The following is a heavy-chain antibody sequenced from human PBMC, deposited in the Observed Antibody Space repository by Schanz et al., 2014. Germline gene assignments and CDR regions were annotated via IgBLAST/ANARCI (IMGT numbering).Heavy chain of an antibody. CDR1: GFNFGSHG. Sequence: VQLVESGGGVVQPGRSLRLSCAASGFNFGSHGMHWVRQAPGKGLEWVSVIGVDGTTTYYADSVKGRFTISRDNSKNTLYLQMNSLRPEDTAVYYCAKDGPGGSGSYSADGGMDVWGQGTTVTVSS. D-gene: IGHD3-10*01. V-gene: IGHV3-NL1*01. J-gene: IGHJ6*02. CDR2: IGVDGTTT. CDR3: AKDGPGGSGSYSADGGMDV.